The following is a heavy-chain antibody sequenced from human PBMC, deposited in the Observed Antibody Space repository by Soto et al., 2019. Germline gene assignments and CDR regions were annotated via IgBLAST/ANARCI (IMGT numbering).Heavy chain of an antibody. Sequence: SWAPCRISFSNYRMSWVRQAPGKGLEWVANIKQDESEIYYVDSVKGRFTISRDNAKNSLYLQMNSLRAEDTAVYYCARDIWGRYRAWFDPWGQGT. V-gene: IGHV3-7*03. CDR3: ARDIWGRYRAWFDP. D-gene: IGHD3-16*02. CDR2: IKQDESEI. J-gene: IGHJ5*02. CDR1: RISFSNYR.